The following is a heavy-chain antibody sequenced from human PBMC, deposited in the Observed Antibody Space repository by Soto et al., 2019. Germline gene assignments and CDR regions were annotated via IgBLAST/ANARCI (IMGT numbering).Heavy chain of an antibody. D-gene: IGHD3-10*01. CDR3: ARGDYYGSGSFDY. J-gene: IGHJ4*02. CDR1: GGSISSYY. CDR2: IYYSGST. V-gene: IGHV4-59*08. Sequence: SETLSLTCTVSGGSISSYYWSWIRQPPGKGLEWIGYIYYSGSTNYNPSLKSRVTISVDTSKNQFSLKLSSVTAADTAVYYCARGDYYGSGSFDYWGQGTLVTVSS.